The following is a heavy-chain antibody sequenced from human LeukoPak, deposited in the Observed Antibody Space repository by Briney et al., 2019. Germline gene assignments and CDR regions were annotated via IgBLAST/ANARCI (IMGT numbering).Heavy chain of an antibody. D-gene: IGHD5-18*01. CDR1: GFTFSSYG. V-gene: IGHV3-30*18. J-gene: IGHJ4*02. Sequence: GGSLRLSCAASGFTFSSYGMHWVRQAPGKGLEWVAVISYDGSNKYYADSVKGRFTISRDNSKNTLYLQMNSLRAEGTAVYYCAKAPGHSYGSRADYWGQGTLVTVSS. CDR2: ISYDGSNK. CDR3: AKAPGHSYGSRADY.